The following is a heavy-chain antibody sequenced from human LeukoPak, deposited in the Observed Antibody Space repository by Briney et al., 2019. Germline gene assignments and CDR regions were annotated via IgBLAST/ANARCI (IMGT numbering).Heavy chain of an antibody. D-gene: IGHD2-8*01. CDR1: GFTFNNAW. J-gene: IGHJ4*02. Sequence: GESLKISCAASGFTFNNAWMSWVRQAPGKGLEWVGRIKSKTDGGTTDYAAPVKGRFTLSRDDPKTTLYLQMNSLKSEDTAVYYCTTDTSMLSYWGQGTLVTVSS. CDR3: TTDTSMLSY. CDR2: IKSKTDGGTT. V-gene: IGHV3-15*01.